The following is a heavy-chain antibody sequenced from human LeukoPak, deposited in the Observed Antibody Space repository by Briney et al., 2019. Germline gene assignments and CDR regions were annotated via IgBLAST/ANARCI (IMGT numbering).Heavy chain of an antibody. CDR3: ARQTSDCSSTSCYLGSNWFDP. D-gene: IGHD2-2*01. J-gene: IGHJ5*02. CDR1: GFTFSDYY. Sequence: MSGGSLRLSCAASGFTFSDYYMSWIRQAPGKGLEWVSYISSSGSTIYYADSVKGRFTISRDNDKRSLSLQMNRLRAEDTAVYYCARQTSDCSSTSCYLGSNWFDPWGQGTLVTVSS. V-gene: IGHV3-11*01. CDR2: ISSSGSTI.